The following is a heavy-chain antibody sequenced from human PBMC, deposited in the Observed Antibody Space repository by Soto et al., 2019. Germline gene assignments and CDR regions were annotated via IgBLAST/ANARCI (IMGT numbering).Heavy chain of an antibody. CDR3: EREGIAVAGTGAFDI. Sequence: QVQLVQSGAEVKKPGSSVKVSCKASGGTFSSYAISWVRQAPGQRLEWMGGIIHIFGTANYAQKIQSRVTITADESTSTAYMELSSLRFVDTAVYYCEREGIAVAGTGAFDIWAQGTMVTVSS. V-gene: IGHV1-69*12. J-gene: IGHJ3*02. CDR1: GGTFSSYA. CDR2: IIHIFGTA. D-gene: IGHD6-19*01.